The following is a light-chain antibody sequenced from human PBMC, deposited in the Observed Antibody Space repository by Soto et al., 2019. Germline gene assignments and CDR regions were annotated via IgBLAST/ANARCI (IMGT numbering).Light chain of an antibody. Sequence: IVMTQSPATLSVSPGERATLSCRPSQSLSSNVAWYQQKPGQAPTLLLYGAATRATGIPARFSGSGSGTEFNLTISSMQSEDFAVYYCQQYNNWPPVTFGQGTKVDIK. J-gene: IGKJ1*01. CDR1: QSLSSN. CDR3: QQYNNWPPVT. V-gene: IGKV3-15*01. CDR2: GAA.